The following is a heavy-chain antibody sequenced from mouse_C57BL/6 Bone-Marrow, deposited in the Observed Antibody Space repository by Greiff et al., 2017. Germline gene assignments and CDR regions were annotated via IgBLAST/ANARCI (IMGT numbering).Heavy chain of an antibody. CDR3: ARDSD. CDR1: GFTFSSYA. V-gene: IGHV5-4*01. CDR2: ISDGGSYT. Sequence: VQLKESGGGLVKPGGSLKLSCAASGFTFSSYAMSWVRQTPEKRLEWVATISDGGSYTYYPDNVKGRFTISRDNAKNNLYLQMSHLKSEDTAMYYCARDSDWGQGTTLTVSS. J-gene: IGHJ2*01.